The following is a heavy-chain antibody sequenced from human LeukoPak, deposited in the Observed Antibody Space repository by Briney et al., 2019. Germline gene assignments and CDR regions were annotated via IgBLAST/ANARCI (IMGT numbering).Heavy chain of an antibody. CDR2: INPSDGAT. CDR1: GYSFTMYY. J-gene: IGHJ6*03. CDR3: ARKQRGGLSGNLGGLFAFYYTYYYMDV. Sequence: ASVKVSCKASGYSFTMYYIHWVRQAPGQGLEWMGKINPSDGATTYAHKFQGGVTMTRDMSTTTVYMALRSLRSEDTAVYFCARKQRGGLSGNLGGLFAFYYTYYYMDVWGRGTTVTVSS. D-gene: IGHD3-16*01. V-gene: IGHV1-46*01.